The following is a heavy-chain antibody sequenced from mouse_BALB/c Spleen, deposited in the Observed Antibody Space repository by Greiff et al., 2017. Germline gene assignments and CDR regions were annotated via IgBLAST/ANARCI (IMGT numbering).Heavy chain of an antibody. J-gene: IGHJ2*01. CDR1: GFTFSSYG. Sequence: EVQRVESGGDLVKPGGSLKLSCAASGFTFSSYGMSWVRQTPDKRLEWVATISSGGSYTYYPDSVKGRFTISRDNAKNTLYLQMSSLKSEDTAMYYCARHGVTTARDYFDYWGQGTTLTVSS. V-gene: IGHV5-6*01. CDR3: ARHGVTTARDYFDY. CDR2: ISSGGSYT. D-gene: IGHD1-2*01.